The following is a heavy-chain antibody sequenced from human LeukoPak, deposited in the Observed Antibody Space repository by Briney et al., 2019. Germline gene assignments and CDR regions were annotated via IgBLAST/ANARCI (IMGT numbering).Heavy chain of an antibody. Sequence: GGSLRLSCAASGFSFSTYLMHWVHQAPGRRLVWVSRINSDGSSTTYADSVKGRFTLSRDNAKNTLYLQMNSLRAEDTAVYYCALGTKPLSYHFFDYWGQGALVTVSS. D-gene: IGHD1-7*01. J-gene: IGHJ4*02. V-gene: IGHV3-74*03. CDR3: ALGTKPLSYHFFDY. CDR2: INSDGSST. CDR1: GFSFSTYL.